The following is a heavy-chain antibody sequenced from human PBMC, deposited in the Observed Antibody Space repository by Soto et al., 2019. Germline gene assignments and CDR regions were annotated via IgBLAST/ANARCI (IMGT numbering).Heavy chain of an antibody. CDR3: AKDPGDFWSGYYLYYFDY. V-gene: IGHV3-23*01. J-gene: IGHJ4*02. CDR2: ISGSGGST. Sequence: GGSLRLSCAASGFTFSSYAMSWVRQAPGKGLEWVSAISGSGGSTYYADSVKGRFTISRDNSKNTLYLQMNSLRAEDTAVYYCAKDPGDFWSGYYLYYFDYWGQGTLVTVSS. CDR1: GFTFSSYA. D-gene: IGHD3-3*01.